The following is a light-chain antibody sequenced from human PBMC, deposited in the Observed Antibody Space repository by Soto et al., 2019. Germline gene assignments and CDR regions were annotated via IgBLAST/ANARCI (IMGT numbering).Light chain of an antibody. CDR2: GAS. J-gene: IGKJ4*01. Sequence: IVLTQSPGTLSLSPVETATLFCRASHNFTSRSIPCHQQKPSQAPSLLSYGASSRATGIPGRLSASGAWTAFTLTISRLASEESAVYYCQHYGSQPGLTFGGGTKV. CDR3: QHYGSQPGLT. CDR1: HNFTSRS. V-gene: IGKV3-20*01.